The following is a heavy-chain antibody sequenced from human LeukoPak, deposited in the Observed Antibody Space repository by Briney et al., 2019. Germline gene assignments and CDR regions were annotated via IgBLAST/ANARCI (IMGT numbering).Heavy chain of an antibody. J-gene: IGHJ4*02. Sequence: GGSLRLSCAASGFTFDDCAMHWVRQAPGKGLEWVSLISWDGGSTYYADSVKGRFTISRGNSKNSLYLQMNSLRAEDTALYYCAKDTGGTSGSSSYFDYWGQGTLVTVSS. D-gene: IGHD3-3*01. V-gene: IGHV3-43D*03. CDR2: ISWDGGST. CDR3: AKDTGGTSGSSSYFDY. CDR1: GFTFDDCA.